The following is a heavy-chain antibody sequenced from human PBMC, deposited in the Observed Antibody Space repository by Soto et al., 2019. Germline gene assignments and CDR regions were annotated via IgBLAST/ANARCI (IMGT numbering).Heavy chain of an antibody. J-gene: IGHJ4*02. V-gene: IGHV4-4*02. CDR1: GDSISSSKW. Sequence: SETLSLTCAVSGDSISSSKWWSWVRQPPGKGLEWIGEIYHSGSTNYNPSLKSRVIISVDKSKNQFSLKLSSVTDADTAVYYCARGERQPQRDYWGQGTLVTVSS. CDR3: ARGERQPQRDY. D-gene: IGHD6-25*01. CDR2: IYHSGST.